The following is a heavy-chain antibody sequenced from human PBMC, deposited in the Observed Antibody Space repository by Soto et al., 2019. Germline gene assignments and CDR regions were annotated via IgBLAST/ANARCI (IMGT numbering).Heavy chain of an antibody. CDR3: VRGDGASYFHPFFDY. CDR2: LNPRSGTT. J-gene: IGHJ4*02. CDR1: GYTFIDYY. V-gene: IGHV1-46*03. D-gene: IGHD4-17*01. Sequence: QVQLVQSGAEVKKPGASVELSCTTSGYTFIDYYIHWVRQAPGQGLEWVGILNPRSGTTIYAQSFQGRVTMTRDTSTSSVYMELSSLRSDDTAVYYCVRGDGASYFHPFFDYWGQGTLVTVSS.